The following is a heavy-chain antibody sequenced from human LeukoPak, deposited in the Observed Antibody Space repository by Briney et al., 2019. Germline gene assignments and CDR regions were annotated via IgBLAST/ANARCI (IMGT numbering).Heavy chain of an antibody. V-gene: IGHV4-39*01. CDR1: GGSTSSGNYY. D-gene: IGHD2-15*01. CDR3: ARRRYCSGGSCYSGYYYYYGMDV. CDR2: ISSSGNT. J-gene: IGHJ6*02. Sequence: SETLSLTCTVSGGSTSSGNYYWGWIRQPPGKGLEWIGGISSSGNTYYNPSLKSRITISIDTSKNQFSLRLSSVTAADTAVYYCARRRYCSGGSCYSGYYYYYGMDVWGQGTTVTVSS.